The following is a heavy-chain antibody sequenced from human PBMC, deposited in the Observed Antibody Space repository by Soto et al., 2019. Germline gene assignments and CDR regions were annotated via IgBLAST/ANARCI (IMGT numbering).Heavy chain of an antibody. CDR3: AKDLGRVLDSSGPDACYI. V-gene: IGHV3-30*18. D-gene: IGHD6-19*01. CDR1: GFTFSSYG. CDR2: ISYDGSNK. Sequence: QVQLVESGGGVVQPGRSLRLSCAASGFTFSSYGMHWVRQAPGKGLEWVAVISYDGSNKYYADSVKGRFTISRDNSKNTLYLQMNSLRSEDTAVYYCAKDLGRVLDSSGPDACYIGGQGTMVTVSS. J-gene: IGHJ3*02.